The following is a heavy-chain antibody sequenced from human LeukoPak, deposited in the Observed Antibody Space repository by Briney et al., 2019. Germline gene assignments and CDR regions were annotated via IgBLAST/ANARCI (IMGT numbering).Heavy chain of an antibody. D-gene: IGHD3-10*01. V-gene: IGHV3-30*02. Sequence: GGSLRLSCEASGFTLSSYGMHWVRQAPGKGLEWVAFIRYDGSKKYYADSVKGRFTISRDNSKNTLYLQMNSLRAEDTAVYYCAKEYYYGSGSYYTPFTYFDYWGQGILVTVSS. J-gene: IGHJ4*02. CDR3: AKEYYYGSGSYYTPFTYFDY. CDR1: GFTLSSYG. CDR2: IRYDGSKK.